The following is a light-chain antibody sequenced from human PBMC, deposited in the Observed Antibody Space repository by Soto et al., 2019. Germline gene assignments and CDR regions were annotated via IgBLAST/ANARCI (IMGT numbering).Light chain of an antibody. CDR2: EVS. V-gene: IGLV2-11*01. Sequence: LTQPRSVSGSPGQSVTISCTGTSSDVGGYDYVSWNQQHPGKAPKVIIYEVSKRPSGVPDRFSGSKSGNTASLTISGLQAEDEADYYCCSYAGSYTLGVFGTGTKVTVL. CDR1: SSDVGGYDY. CDR3: CSYAGSYTLGV. J-gene: IGLJ1*01.